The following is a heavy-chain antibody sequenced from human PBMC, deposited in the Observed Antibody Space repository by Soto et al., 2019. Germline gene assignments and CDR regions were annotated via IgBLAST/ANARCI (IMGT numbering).Heavy chain of an antibody. V-gene: IGHV4-31*03. CDR1: GCSIRSDGFY. J-gene: IGHJ6*02. CDR3: ARGPKNLGGSFYYGMDV. CDR2: IYYSGST. Sequence: QVQLQESGPGLVKPSQTLSLTCTVSGCSIRSDGFYWTWVHHRPGKGLEWVGFIYYSGSTYYNPPLKSRSTISMDSSRNKFFLRLSSVTAADMAVYYCARGPKNLGGSFYYGMDVWGQGTTVTVSS.